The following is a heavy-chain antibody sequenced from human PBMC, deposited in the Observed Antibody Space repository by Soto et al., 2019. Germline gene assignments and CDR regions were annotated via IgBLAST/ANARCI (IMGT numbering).Heavy chain of an antibody. CDR2: MNPGSGDT. V-gene: IGHV1-8*01. Sequence: ASVKVSCKSSGYSFTNNDVSWVRQATGQGLEWMGWMNPGSGDTGYAQKFQGRVTMTRDISIATAYMELSSLRSDDTAIYYCARMATFGSLNWFDPWGQGTLVTVSS. D-gene: IGHD3-16*01. J-gene: IGHJ5*02. CDR3: ARMATFGSLNWFDP. CDR1: GYSFTNND.